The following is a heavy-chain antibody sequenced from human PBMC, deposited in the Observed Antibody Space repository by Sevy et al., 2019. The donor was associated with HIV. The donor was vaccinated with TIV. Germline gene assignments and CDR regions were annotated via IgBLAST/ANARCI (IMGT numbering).Heavy chain of an antibody. V-gene: IGHV3-23*01. CDR2: ISGSGGST. D-gene: IGHD4-17*01. Sequence: GGSLRLSCAASGFTFSSYAMSWVRQAPGKGVEWVSAISGSGGSTYYADSVKGRFTISRDNSKNTLYLQMNSLRAEDTAVYYCASRNGYGDEGGAFDIWGQGTMVTVSS. CDR1: GFTFSSYA. J-gene: IGHJ3*02. CDR3: ASRNGYGDEGGAFDI.